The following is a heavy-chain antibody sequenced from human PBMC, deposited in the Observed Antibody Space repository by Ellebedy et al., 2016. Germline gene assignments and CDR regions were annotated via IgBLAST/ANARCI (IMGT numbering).Heavy chain of an antibody. J-gene: IGHJ6*02. V-gene: IGHV3-66*02. Sequence: GESLKISXAASGFSVTSNDMSWVRQAPGKGLELVSLIYGVGNSYYADFVKGRFTISRDSSKIRVFLQLNSLTVEDTAVYYCAKVRSPDFYKNNGMDVWGQGTSVTVSS. CDR3: AKVRSPDFYKNNGMDV. CDR1: GFSVTSND. D-gene: IGHD2/OR15-2a*01. CDR2: IYGVGNS.